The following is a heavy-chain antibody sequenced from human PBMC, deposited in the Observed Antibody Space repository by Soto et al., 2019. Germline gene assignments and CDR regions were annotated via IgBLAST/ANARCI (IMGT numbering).Heavy chain of an antibody. CDR3: ARDRSNSPDYFDI. J-gene: IGHJ4*02. Sequence: LSLTCTVSGGSIRSDYYYWSWIRQPPGKGLEWIGYIYYNGRTDYNPSLKSRVFISIDTSKNQFSLNLNSVSAADTAVYYCARDRSNSPDYFDIWGPGTLVTVSS. CDR1: GGSIRSDYYY. CDR2: IYYNGRT. D-gene: IGHD6-6*01. V-gene: IGHV4-30-4*01.